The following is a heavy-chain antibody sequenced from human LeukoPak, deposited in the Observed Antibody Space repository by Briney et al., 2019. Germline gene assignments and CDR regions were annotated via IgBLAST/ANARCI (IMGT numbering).Heavy chain of an antibody. CDR1: GFTFSSYS. J-gene: IGHJ4*02. CDR2: ISSSSSTI. CDR3: ARDPRYYFDY. D-gene: IGHD4-17*01. Sequence: PGGSLRLSCAASGFTFSSYSMNWVRQAPGKGLEWVSYISSSSSTIYYPDSVKGRFTISRDNAKNSLYLQMSSLRAEDTAVYYCARDPRYYFDYWGQGTLVTVSS. V-gene: IGHV3-48*01.